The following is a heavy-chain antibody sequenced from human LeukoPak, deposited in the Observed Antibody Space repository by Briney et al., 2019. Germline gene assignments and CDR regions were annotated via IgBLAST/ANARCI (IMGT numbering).Heavy chain of an antibody. D-gene: IGHD4-17*01. Sequence: GGSLRLSCAASGFTFSSYAMHWVRQAPGKGLEYVSAISSNGGSTYYANSVKGRFTISRDNSKNTLYLQMGSLRAEDMAVYYCARTPDYGDYDDRYYFDYWGQGTLVTVSS. CDR1: GFTFSSYA. CDR3: ARTPDYGDYDDRYYFDY. J-gene: IGHJ4*02. V-gene: IGHV3-64*01. CDR2: ISSNGGST.